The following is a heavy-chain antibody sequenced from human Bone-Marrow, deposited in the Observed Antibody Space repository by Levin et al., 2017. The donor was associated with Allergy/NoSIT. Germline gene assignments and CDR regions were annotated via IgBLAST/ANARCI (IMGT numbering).Heavy chain of an antibody. V-gene: IGHV1-18*04. CDR3: ARLGWELMPAPEY. Sequence: ASVKVSCKASGYTFSDYSISWVREAPGQGLEWMGWISGYNGNANYAPKFQGRVTMTRDTSTNTAYMELRSLRSDDTAIYFCARLGWELMPAPEYWGQGTQVTVSS. D-gene: IGHD1-26*01. CDR2: ISGYNGNA. CDR1: GYTFSDYS. J-gene: IGHJ4*02.